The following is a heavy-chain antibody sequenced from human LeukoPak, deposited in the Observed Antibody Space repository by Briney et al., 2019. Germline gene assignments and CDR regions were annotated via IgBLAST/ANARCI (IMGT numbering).Heavy chain of an antibody. J-gene: IGHJ4*02. CDR3: ALLSTVRVDY. CDR2: ISSSSSYK. CDR1: GFTFSSYS. Sequence: GGSLRLSCAASGFTFSSYSMNWVRQAPGKGLEWVSSISSSSSYKYYADSVKGRFTISRDNAKNSLYLQMNSLRAEDTAVYYCALLSTVRVDYWGQGTLVTVSS. V-gene: IGHV3-21*01. D-gene: IGHD3-10*01.